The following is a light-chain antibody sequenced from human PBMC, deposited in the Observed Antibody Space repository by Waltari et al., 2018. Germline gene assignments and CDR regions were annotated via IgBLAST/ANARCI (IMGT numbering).Light chain of an antibody. J-gene: IGLJ2*01. Sequence: QSALTQPASVSGSPGQSITISCTGSGSDFRDSTYVSWYQQYPGKAPKLILYEVSHRPSRVSSRFSGSTSDNTASLTISRLQADDESNYYCASYTTAIFFGGGTKLTVL. CDR1: GSDFRDSTY. CDR3: ASYTTAIF. V-gene: IGLV2-14*03. CDR2: EVS.